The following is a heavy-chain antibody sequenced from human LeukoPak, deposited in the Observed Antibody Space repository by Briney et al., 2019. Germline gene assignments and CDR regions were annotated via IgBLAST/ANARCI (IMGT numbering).Heavy chain of an antibody. D-gene: IGHD4-17*01. Sequence: PGGSLRLSCVASGFTFRGYGMHWVRRAPGKGLEWLSLLWYDGSNEYYADSVKGRFTISRDNSKNTLYLQMNSLRAEDTAVYYCAKGMTTGPRSVYHYMDVWGKGTTVTVSS. CDR1: GFTFRGYG. CDR3: AKGMTTGPRSVYHYMDV. V-gene: IGHV3-33*06. J-gene: IGHJ6*03. CDR2: LWYDGSNE.